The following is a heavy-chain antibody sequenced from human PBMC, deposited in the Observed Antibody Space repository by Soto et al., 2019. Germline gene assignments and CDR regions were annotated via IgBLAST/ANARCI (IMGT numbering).Heavy chain of an antibody. CDR3: ARSLRYYDFWSGPYYYYGMDV. D-gene: IGHD3-3*01. Sequence: SVKVSCKASGGTFSSYAISWVRQAPGQGLEWMGGIIPIFGTANYAQKFQGRVTITADESTSTAYMELSSLRSEDTAVYYCARSLRYYDFWSGPYYYYGMDVWGQGTTVTVS. V-gene: IGHV1-69*13. CDR2: IIPIFGTA. CDR1: GGTFSSYA. J-gene: IGHJ6*02.